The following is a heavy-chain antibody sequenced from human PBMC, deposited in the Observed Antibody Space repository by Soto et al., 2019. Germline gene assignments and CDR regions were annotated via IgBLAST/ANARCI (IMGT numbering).Heavy chain of an antibody. J-gene: IGHJ5*02. D-gene: IGHD1-1*01. V-gene: IGHV3-48*02. CDR2: ISSSSSTI. Sequence: GGSLRLSCAASGFTFSSYSMNWVRQAPGKGLEWVSYISSSSSTIYYADSVKGQFTISRDNAKNSLYLQMNSLRDEDTAVYYCAREWNPLNWFDPWGQGTLVTVSS. CDR1: GFTFSSYS. CDR3: AREWNPLNWFDP.